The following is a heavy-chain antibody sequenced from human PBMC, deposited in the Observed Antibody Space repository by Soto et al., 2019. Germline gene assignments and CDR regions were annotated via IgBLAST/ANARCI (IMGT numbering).Heavy chain of an antibody. Sequence: PSETLSLTCAVSGGSISSGGYSWSWIRQPPGKGLECIGYISHSGSTYYNPSLKSRVTISVDRSKNQFSLKLSSVTAADTAVYYCAREGVTADYWGQGTLVTVSS. J-gene: IGHJ4*02. CDR1: GGSISSGGYS. CDR3: AREGVTADY. D-gene: IGHD5-18*01. CDR2: ISHSGST. V-gene: IGHV4-30-2*01.